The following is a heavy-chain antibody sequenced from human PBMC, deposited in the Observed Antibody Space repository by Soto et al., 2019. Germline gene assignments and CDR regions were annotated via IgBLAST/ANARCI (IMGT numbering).Heavy chain of an antibody. Sequence: QMQLQASGPGLVKPSETLSLTCNVSGASVSHGYWSWIRQPPGKGLEWIVFMYFGGSFNYNPSLTSRATISVETSKNQFSMKLTSVTASDTAVYYCARSYYVSTGFAVDPWGQGTLVTVSS. V-gene: IGHV4-59*02. CDR2: MYFGGSF. CDR1: GASVSHGY. CDR3: ARSYYVSTGFAVDP. D-gene: IGHD3-22*01. J-gene: IGHJ5*02.